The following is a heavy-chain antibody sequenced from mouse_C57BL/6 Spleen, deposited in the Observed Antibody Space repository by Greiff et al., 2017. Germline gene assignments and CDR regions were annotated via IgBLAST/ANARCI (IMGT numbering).Heavy chain of an antibody. CDR1: GFNIKDYY. CDR2: IDPEDGET. V-gene: IGHV14-2*01. J-gene: IGHJ3*01. D-gene: IGHD2-4*01. CDR3: ARRANYDYEGAY. Sequence: EVKLQESGAELVKPGASVKLSCTASGFNIKDYYMHWVKQRTEQGLEWIGRIDPEDGETKYAPKFQGKATITADTSSNTAYLQLSSLTSEDTAVYYCARRANYDYEGAYWGQGTLVTVSA.